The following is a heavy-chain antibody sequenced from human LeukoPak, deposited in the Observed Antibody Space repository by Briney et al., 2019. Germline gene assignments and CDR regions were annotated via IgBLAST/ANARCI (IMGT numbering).Heavy chain of an antibody. CDR3: ARASAYSSSSGVNY. CDR2: INDSGST. V-gene: IGHV4-34*01. D-gene: IGHD6-6*01. CDR1: GGSFGGYY. Sequence: TSETLSLTCAVYGGSFGGYYWTWIRQPPGKGLEWIGAINDSGSTNYNPSLKSRVTISVDTFKKQFSLRLSSVTAADTALYYCARASAYSSSSGVNYWGQGTLVTVSS. J-gene: IGHJ4*02.